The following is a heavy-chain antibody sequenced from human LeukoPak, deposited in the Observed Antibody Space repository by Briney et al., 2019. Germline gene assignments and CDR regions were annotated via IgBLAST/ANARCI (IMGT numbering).Heavy chain of an antibody. D-gene: IGHD3-3*01. CDR2: IRYDGSNK. CDR3: ATAGAPTYDFWSGYYYYMDV. J-gene: IGHJ6*03. CDR1: GFTFSSYG. V-gene: IGHV3-30*02. Sequence: PGGSLRLSCAASGFTFSSYGMHWVRQAPGKGLEWVAFIRYDGSNKYYADSVKGRFTISRDNSKNTLYLQMNSLRAEDTAVYYCATAGAPTYDFWSGYYYYMDVWGKGTTVTVSS.